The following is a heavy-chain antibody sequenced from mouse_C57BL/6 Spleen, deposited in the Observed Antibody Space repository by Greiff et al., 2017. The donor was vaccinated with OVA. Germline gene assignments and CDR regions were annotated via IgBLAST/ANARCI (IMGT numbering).Heavy chain of an antibody. D-gene: IGHD2-10*02. V-gene: IGHV1-15*01. CDR1: GYTFTDYE. CDR3: TRRYGGYFDY. J-gene: IGHJ2*01. CDR2: IDPETGGT. Sequence: VKLQQSGAELVRPGASVTLSCKASGYTFTDYEMHWVKQTPVHGLEWIGAIDPETGGTAYNQKFKGKAILTADKSSSTAYMELRSLTSEDSAVYYCTRRYGGYFDYWGQGTTLTVSS.